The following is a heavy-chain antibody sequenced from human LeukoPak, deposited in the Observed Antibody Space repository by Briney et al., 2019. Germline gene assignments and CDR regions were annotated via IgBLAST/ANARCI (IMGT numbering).Heavy chain of an antibody. D-gene: IGHD6-13*01. CDR1: GYSISSGYY. J-gene: IGHJ4*02. V-gene: IGHV4-61*01. Sequence: SETLSFTCTVSGYSISSGYYWGWIRQPPGKGLEWIGYIYYSGSTNYNPSLKSRVTISVDTSKNQFSLKLSSVTAADTAVYYCARSGDSSSWEFDYWGQGTLVTVSS. CDR3: ARSGDSSSWEFDY. CDR2: IYYSGST.